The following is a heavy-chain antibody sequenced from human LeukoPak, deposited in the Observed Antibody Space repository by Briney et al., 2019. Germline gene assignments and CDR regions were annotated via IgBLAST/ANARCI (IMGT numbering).Heavy chain of an antibody. CDR1: GGSISSSSYY. V-gene: IGHV4-39*01. CDR2: IYYSGST. D-gene: IGHD2-2*01. J-gene: IGHJ5*02. Sequence: SETLSLTCTVPGGSISSSSYYWGWIRQPPGKDLEWIGSIYYSGSTYYSPSLKSRVTISVDTSKNQFSLKLSSVTAADTAVYYCVRRVSSTRSYDPWGQGTLVTVSS. CDR3: VRRVSSTRSYDP.